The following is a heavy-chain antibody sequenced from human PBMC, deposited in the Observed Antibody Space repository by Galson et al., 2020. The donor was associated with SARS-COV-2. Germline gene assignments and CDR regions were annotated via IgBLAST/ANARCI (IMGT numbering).Heavy chain of an antibody. V-gene: IGHV3-21*05. Sequence: GGSLRLSCAASGFTFSAYSMNWVRQAPGKGLEWVSFISSGGHYTYYAESVKGRFTISRDNAKDSLYLQMRSLRDEDTAVYYCARDLKSSGWADFWGQGTPVTVSS. J-gene: IGHJ4*02. CDR1: GFTFSAYS. D-gene: IGHD6-19*01. CDR3: ARDLKSSGWADF. CDR2: ISSGGHYT.